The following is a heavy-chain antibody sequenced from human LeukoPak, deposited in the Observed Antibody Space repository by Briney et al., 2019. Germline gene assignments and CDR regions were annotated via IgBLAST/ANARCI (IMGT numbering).Heavy chain of an antibody. CDR1: GGSITGHY. CDR3: AKGSPDVVGWFDP. Sequence: SETLSLTCTVSGGSITGHYWIWIRQPPGKGLEWIGHISYSGRTNYNPSLKSRVAMSVDTSKNQLSLKLTSVTAADTAVYYCAKGSPDVVGWFDPWGQGTLVTVSS. D-gene: IGHD2-2*01. V-gene: IGHV4-59*11. CDR2: ISYSGRT. J-gene: IGHJ5*02.